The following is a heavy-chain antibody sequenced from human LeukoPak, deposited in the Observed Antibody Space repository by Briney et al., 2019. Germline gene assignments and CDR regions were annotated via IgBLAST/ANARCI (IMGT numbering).Heavy chain of an antibody. CDR3: VRHYYYNMDV. V-gene: IGHV4-38-2*02. CDR1: GYSINNGYY. Sequence: SETLSLTCTVFGYSINNGYYWAWIRHAPGKGLEWIGSMFHTGNSYYNPSLKRRVTIAIDTSKNQFSLELSSVTAADTAVYYCVRHYYYNMDVWGIGATVTVSS. J-gene: IGHJ6*03. CDR2: MFHTGNS. D-gene: IGHD3-10*01.